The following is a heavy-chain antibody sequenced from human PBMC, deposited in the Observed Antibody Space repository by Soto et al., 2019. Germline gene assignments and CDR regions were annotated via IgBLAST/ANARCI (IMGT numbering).Heavy chain of an antibody. V-gene: IGHV1-69*13. CDR2: IIPIFGTA. Sequence: SVKVSCKASGGTFSSYAISWVRQAPGQGLEWRGGIIPIFGTANYAQKFQGRVTITADESMGTAYMELSSLRSEDTAVYYCASGWRCSSTSCFMSAVMDVWGQGTTVTVSS. CDR1: GGTFSSYA. D-gene: IGHD2-2*01. J-gene: IGHJ6*02. CDR3: ASGWRCSSTSCFMSAVMDV.